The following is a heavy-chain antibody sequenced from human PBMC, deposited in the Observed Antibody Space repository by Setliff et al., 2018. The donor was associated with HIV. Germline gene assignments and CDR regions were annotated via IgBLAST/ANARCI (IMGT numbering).Heavy chain of an antibody. CDR2: IYHSGST. Sequence: SETLSLTCTVSGGSISSYYWSWIRQPPGKGLEWIGYIYHSGSTNYNPSLKSRVTISVDKSKNQFSLKLSSVTAADTAVYYCASRVYYYDESAILREEGFVPWGQGTLVTVSS. CDR1: GGSISSYY. J-gene: IGHJ5*02. CDR3: ASRVYYYDESAILREEGFVP. D-gene: IGHD3-22*01. V-gene: IGHV4-59*08.